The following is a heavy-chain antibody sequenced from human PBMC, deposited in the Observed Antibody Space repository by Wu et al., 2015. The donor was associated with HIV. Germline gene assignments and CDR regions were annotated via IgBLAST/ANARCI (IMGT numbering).Heavy chain of an antibody. CDR1: RSTFTGYH. CDR3: AHSENDWLLVDY. CDR2: INPNSGGT. J-gene: IGHJ4*02. D-gene: IGHD3-9*01. Sequence: QVQLXQSGAEVKKPGASVKVSCKASRSTFTGYHLHWVRQAPGQGLEWMGWINPNSGGTKYAQKFQGRVTMTRDTSISTAYLELSRLKSDDTAMYYCAHSENDWLLVDYWGQGTLVTVSS. V-gene: IGHV1-2*02.